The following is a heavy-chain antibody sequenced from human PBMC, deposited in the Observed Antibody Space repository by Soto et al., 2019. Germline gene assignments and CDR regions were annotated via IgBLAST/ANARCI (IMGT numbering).Heavy chain of an antibody. CDR3: ARNPHRYXYDSSLSGPRDDDAFDI. CDR1: GGSISSGGYY. V-gene: IGHV4-31*03. D-gene: IGHD3-22*01. Sequence: PSETLSLTCTVSGGSISSGGYYWSWIRQHPGKGLEWIGYIYYSGSTYYNPSLKSRVTISVDTSKNQFSLKLSSVTAADTAVYYCARNPHRYXYDSSLSGPRDDDAFDIWGRGTMVTVSS. CDR2: IYYSGST. J-gene: IGHJ3*02.